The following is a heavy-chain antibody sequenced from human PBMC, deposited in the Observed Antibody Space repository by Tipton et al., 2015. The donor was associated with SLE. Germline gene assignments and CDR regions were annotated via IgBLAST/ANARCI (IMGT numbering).Heavy chain of an antibody. V-gene: IGHV3-7*01. CDR3: AREGGYNYLDY. Sequence: GSLRLSCTASGFTFNTYWMTWVRQAPGKGLEWVANMNQDGSRKYYVDSVKGRFTISRDNSKNTMYLQMGSLSPEDMAVYYCAREGGYNYLDYWGQGNLVTVSS. D-gene: IGHD5-24*01. J-gene: IGHJ4*02. CDR2: MNQDGSRK. CDR1: GFTFNTYW.